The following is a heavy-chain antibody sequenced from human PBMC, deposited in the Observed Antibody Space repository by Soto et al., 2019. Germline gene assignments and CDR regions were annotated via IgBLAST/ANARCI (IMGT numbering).Heavy chain of an antibody. CDR2: ISGSGGST. CDR3: AGDRTFCTNGVCYAATGMDV. Sequence: GGSLRLSCAASGFTFSSYAMSWVRQAPGKGLEWVSAISGSGGSTYYADSVKGRFTISRDNSKNTLYLQMNSLRAEDTALYYCAGDRTFCTNGVCYAATGMDVWGKGTTVTVS. D-gene: IGHD2-8*01. CDR1: GFTFSSYA. J-gene: IGHJ6*03. V-gene: IGHV3-23*01.